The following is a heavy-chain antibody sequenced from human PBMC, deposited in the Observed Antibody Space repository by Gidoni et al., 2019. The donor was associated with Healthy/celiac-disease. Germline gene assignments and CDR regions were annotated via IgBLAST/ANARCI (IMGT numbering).Heavy chain of an antibody. D-gene: IGHD2-2*01. CDR3: ARAVLGYCSSTSCYAPVDY. CDR1: GGTFSSYA. Sequence: QVQLVQSGAEVKKPGSSVKGSCKASGGTFSSYAIRWVRQAPGQGLEWMGGIIPIFGTAHYAQKFQGRVTITADKSTSTAYMELSSLRSEDTAVYYCARAVLGYCSSTSCYAPVDYWGQGTLVTVSS. CDR2: IIPIFGTA. J-gene: IGHJ4*02. V-gene: IGHV1-69*06.